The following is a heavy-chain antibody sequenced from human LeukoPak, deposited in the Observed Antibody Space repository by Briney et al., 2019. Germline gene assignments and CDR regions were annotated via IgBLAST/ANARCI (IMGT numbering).Heavy chain of an antibody. J-gene: IGHJ4*02. CDR3: ARGAFLEWIIDY. V-gene: IGHV1-69*13. CDR2: IIPIFGTA. CDR1: GGTFSSYG. D-gene: IGHD3-3*01. Sequence: GASVKVSCKASGGTFSSYGISWVRQAPGQGLEWMGGIIPIFGTANYAQKFQGRVTITADESTSTAYMELSSLRSEDTAVYYCARGAFLEWIIDYWGQGTLVTVSS.